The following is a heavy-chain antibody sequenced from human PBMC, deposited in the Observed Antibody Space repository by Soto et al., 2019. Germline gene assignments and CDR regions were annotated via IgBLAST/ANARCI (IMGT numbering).Heavy chain of an antibody. D-gene: IGHD4-17*01. CDR1: GGSISSGYYY. Sequence: SETLSLTCTVSGGSISSGYYYWSWIRQHPGKGLEWIGYIYYSGSTHYNPSLKSRVTISGDTSNNQFSLKLASVIAADTAMYYCARHGDSSYYFDSGGQGTLVPVSS. V-gene: IGHV4-31*03. J-gene: IGHJ4*02. CDR2: IYYSGST. CDR3: ARHGDSSYYFDS.